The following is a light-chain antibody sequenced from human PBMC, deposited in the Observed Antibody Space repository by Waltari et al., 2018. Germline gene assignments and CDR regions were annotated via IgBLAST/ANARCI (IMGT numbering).Light chain of an antibody. CDR2: DVT. V-gene: IGLV2-11*01. CDR1: CSAVVDFTS. Sequence: SALIQPRPVSGSPGPSVTISCTGTCSAVVDFTSVAWYPQHPGKAPKLVICDVTKRPSGVPDRFSGSKSGTSASLTVSGLQAEDEADYYCCSYAGIWVFGGGTKLTVL. J-gene: IGLJ3*02. CDR3: CSYAGIWV.